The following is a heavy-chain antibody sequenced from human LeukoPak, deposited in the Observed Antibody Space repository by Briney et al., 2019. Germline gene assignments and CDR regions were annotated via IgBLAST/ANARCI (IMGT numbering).Heavy chain of an antibody. CDR1: GFTFSSYS. Sequence: GGSLRLSCAASGFTFSSYSMNWVRQAPGKGREWISYISSSSDPIYYANSVKGRFTASRDNAKNSVYLQMESLRAEDSGVCYCASGPPISSGYYYAMDVWGQGTTVTVSS. J-gene: IGHJ6*02. D-gene: IGHD3-22*01. CDR3: ASGPPISSGYYYAMDV. CDR2: ISSSSDPI. V-gene: IGHV3-48*04.